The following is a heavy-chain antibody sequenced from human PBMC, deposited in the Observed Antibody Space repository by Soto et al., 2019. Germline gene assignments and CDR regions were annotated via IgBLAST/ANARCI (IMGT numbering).Heavy chain of an antibody. Sequence: EVQLLESGGGLVQPGGSLRLSCAASGFTFSSYAMSWVRQAPGKGLEWVSAISGSGGSTYYADSVKGRFTISRDNSKNTLYLQMSSLRAEDTAVDYCSKDLGSKVWPFDYWGQGTLVTVSS. J-gene: IGHJ4*02. V-gene: IGHV3-23*01. CDR3: SKDLGSKVWPFDY. D-gene: IGHD1-20*01. CDR2: ISGSGGST. CDR1: GFTFSSYA.